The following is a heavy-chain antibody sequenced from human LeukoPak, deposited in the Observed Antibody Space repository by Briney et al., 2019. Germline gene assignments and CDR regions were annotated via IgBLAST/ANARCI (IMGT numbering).Heavy chain of an antibody. CDR3: ARVGTTVMVVDY. V-gene: IGHV1-2*02. CDR2: INPSSGGT. J-gene: IGHJ4*02. D-gene: IGHD4-17*01. CDR1: GYTFTGYY. Sequence: GASVKVSCKASGYTFTGYYMHWVRQAPGQGLEWMGWINPSSGGTNYAQKFQGRVTMTRDTSISTAYMELSRLRSDDTAVYYCARVGTTVMVVDYWGQGTLVTVSS.